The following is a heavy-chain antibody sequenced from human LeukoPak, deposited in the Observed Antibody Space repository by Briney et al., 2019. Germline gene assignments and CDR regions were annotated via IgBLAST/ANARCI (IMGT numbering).Heavy chain of an antibody. CDR2: MYYSGRT. J-gene: IGHJ3*02. V-gene: IGHV4-59*01. Sequence: PSETLSLTCTVSGGSIRSYYWNWIRQPPGRGLEWIGYMYYSGRTNYNPSLKSRVTISVDTSKSQFSLKLNSVTAAGTAVYYCARVRSIAVVGDAFDIWGQGTMVTVSS. CDR3: ARVRSIAVVGDAFDI. D-gene: IGHD6-19*01. CDR1: GGSIRSYY.